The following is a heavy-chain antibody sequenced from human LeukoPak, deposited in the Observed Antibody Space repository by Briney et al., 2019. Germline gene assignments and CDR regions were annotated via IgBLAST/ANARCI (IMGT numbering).Heavy chain of an antibody. CDR2: ISAYNGNT. V-gene: IGHV1-18*01. Sequence: ASVKVSCTASGYTFTSYGISWVRQAPGQGLEWMGWISAYNGNTNYAQKLQGRVTMTTDTSTSTACMELRSLRSDDTAVYYCARGQMRYQLPYYYYYGMDVWGQGTTVTVSS. CDR1: GYTFTSYG. D-gene: IGHD2-2*01. J-gene: IGHJ6*02. CDR3: ARGQMRYQLPYYYYYGMDV.